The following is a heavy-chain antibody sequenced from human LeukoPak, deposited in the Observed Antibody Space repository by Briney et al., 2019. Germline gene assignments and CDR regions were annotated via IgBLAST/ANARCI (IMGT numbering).Heavy chain of an antibody. CDR1: GGSVSSGSYY. CDR3: ARDKDYFDSGGAFDI. J-gene: IGHJ3*02. Sequence: SETLSLTCTVSGGSVSSGSYYWSWIRQPPGKGLEWIGNIYYSGSTNYNPSLKSRATISLDTSKNQFSLKLSSVTAADTAVYYCARDKDYFDSGGAFDIWGQGTMVTVSS. CDR2: IYYSGST. D-gene: IGHD3-22*01. V-gene: IGHV4-61*01.